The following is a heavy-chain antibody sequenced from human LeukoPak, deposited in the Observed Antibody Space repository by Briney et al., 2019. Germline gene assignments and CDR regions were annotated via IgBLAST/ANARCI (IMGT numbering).Heavy chain of an antibody. CDR2: INPSGTST. CDR1: GYTFTSNY. D-gene: IGHD3-10*01. CDR3: ARDWEFGY. Sequence: ASVKVSCKTSGYTFTSNYMHWVRQAPGQGLESVALINPSGTSTSYAQKFHGRVTLTRDTSTSTLYMELTTPRSQYTAVYYCARDWEFGYWGQGTLVTVSS. J-gene: IGHJ4*02. V-gene: IGHV1-46*01.